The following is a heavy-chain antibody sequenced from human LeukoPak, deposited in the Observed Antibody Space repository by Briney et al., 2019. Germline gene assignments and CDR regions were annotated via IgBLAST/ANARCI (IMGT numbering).Heavy chain of an antibody. J-gene: IGHJ4*02. CDR3: ARFSGSGNYFDY. CDR2: IYHSGST. Sequence: SETLSLTCAVSGYSISSGYYWGWIRQPPGKGLEWIGSIYHSGSTYYNPSLKSRVTISVDTSKSQFSLKLSSVTAADTAVYYCARFSGSGNYFDYWGQGTLVTVSS. V-gene: IGHV4-38-2*01. CDR1: GYSISSGYY. D-gene: IGHD6-25*01.